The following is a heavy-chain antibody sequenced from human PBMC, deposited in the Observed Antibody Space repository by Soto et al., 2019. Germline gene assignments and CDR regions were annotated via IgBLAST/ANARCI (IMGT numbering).Heavy chain of an antibody. Sequence: QIQLVQSGTEVRKPGASAKVSCKTSGYTFTNNDVCWVRQTPGQGLEWMGWISPYSGKTNYARKFKDRVTMTTDTSTSQVKMELTSLTPDDTAVYYCAREGLLFLPDYWGQGTLVTVSS. CDR1: GYTFTNND. V-gene: IGHV1-18*01. CDR2: ISPYSGKT. J-gene: IGHJ4*02. CDR3: AREGLLFLPDY. D-gene: IGHD2-21*02.